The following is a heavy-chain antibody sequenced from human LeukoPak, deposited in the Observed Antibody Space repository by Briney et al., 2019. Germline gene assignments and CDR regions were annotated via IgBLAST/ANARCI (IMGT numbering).Heavy chain of an antibody. V-gene: IGHV4-39*07. J-gene: IGHJ4*02. D-gene: IGHD4-11*01. CDR1: GGSISSSSYY. CDR2: IYYSGST. CDR3: AIVYSNCVEL. Sequence: SETLSLTCTVSGGSISSSSYYWGWIRQPPGKGLEWIGNIYYSGSTYYNPSSKRRITISVDRYKNQYSLKLISVTAADTVGYYCAIVYSNCVELWGQGTLVTGSS.